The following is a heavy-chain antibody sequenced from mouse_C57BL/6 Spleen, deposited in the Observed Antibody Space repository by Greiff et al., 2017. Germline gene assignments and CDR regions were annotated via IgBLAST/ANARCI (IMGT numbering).Heavy chain of an antibody. CDR2: INPGSGGT. CDR1: GYAFTNYL. D-gene: IGHD2-3*01. CDR3: ARDGPAWFAY. V-gene: IGHV1-54*01. Sequence: QVQLQQSGAELVRPGTSVKVSCKASGYAFTNYLIEWVKQRPGQGLEWIGVINPGSGGTNYNEKFKGKATLTADKSSSTAYMQLSSLTSDDSAVYFCARDGPAWFAYWGQGTLVTVSA. J-gene: IGHJ3*01.